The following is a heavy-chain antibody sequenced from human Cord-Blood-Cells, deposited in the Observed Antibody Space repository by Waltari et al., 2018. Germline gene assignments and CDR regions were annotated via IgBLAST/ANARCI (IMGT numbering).Heavy chain of an antibody. CDR2: INHSGST. D-gene: IGHD2-21*01. CDR1: GGSFSGYY. J-gene: IGHJ4*02. CDR3: ARGIVGLMTY. Sequence: QLQLQQWGAGRLKTSVTLSLTCAVYGGSFSGYYCSWLRQPPGKGLEWIGEINHSGSTNYNPSLKSRFTISVDTSKNQFSLKLSSVTAADTAVYYCARGIVGLMTYWGQGTLVTVSS. V-gene: IGHV4-34*01.